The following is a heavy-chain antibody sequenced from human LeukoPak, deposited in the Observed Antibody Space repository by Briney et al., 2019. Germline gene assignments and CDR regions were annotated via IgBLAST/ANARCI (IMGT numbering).Heavy chain of an antibody. J-gene: IGHJ6*03. D-gene: IGHD3-9*01. V-gene: IGHV3-21*01. CDR2: ISSSSSYI. CDR3: ARQMTYYDILTGYYSYYYYYMDV. Sequence: GGSLRLSCAASGFTFSSYSMNWVRQAPGKGLEWVSSISSSSSYIYYADSVKGRFTISRDNAKNSLYLQMNSLRAEDTAVYYCARQMTYYDILTGYYSYYYYYMDVWGKGTTVTVSS. CDR1: GFTFSSYS.